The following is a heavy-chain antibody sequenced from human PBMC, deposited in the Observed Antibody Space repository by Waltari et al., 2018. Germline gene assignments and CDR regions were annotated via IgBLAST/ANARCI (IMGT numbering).Heavy chain of an antibody. Sequence: EVQLVESGVGLVKPGGSLRLSCPASGFTFSIYNMNWVRQAPGKGLEWVSSISASSTYIYYADSMKGRFTISRDNAKNSLYLQMNSLRAEDTAVYYCASGYSSSSLDYWGQGTLVTVSS. CDR2: ISASSTYI. J-gene: IGHJ4*02. CDR3: ASGYSSSSLDY. V-gene: IGHV3-21*01. CDR1: GFTFSIYN. D-gene: IGHD6-6*01.